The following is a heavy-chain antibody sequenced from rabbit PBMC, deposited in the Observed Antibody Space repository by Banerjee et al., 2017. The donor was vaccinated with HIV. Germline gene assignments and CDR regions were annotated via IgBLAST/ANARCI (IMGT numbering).Heavy chain of an antibody. Sequence: QEQLEESGGGLVQPGGSLTLSCKASGFSLSIYEMCWVRQAPGKGLEWIACSYAGSSGTTYYANWAKGRFTISKTSSTTVTLQMTSLTAADTATYFCARHMLTRKDLWGPGTLVTVS. CDR1: GFSLSIYE. D-gene: IGHD6-1*01. CDR2: SYAGSSGTT. CDR3: ARHMLTRKDL. J-gene: IGHJ4*01. V-gene: IGHV1S45*01.